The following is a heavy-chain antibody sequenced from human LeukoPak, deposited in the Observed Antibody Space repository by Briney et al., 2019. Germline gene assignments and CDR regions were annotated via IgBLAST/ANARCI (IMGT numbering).Heavy chain of an antibody. CDR2: IKQDGSEK. CDR1: GFTFSSYW. J-gene: IGHJ6*02. V-gene: IGHV3-7*01. CDR3: ARDRVYSSSWYSYYGMDV. Sequence: GGSLRLSCAASGFTFSSYWMSWVRQAPGKGLEWVANIKQDGSEKYYVDSVKGRFTISRDNAKNSLYLQMNSLRAEDTAVYYCARDRVYSSSWYSYYGMDVWGQGTTVTVSS. D-gene: IGHD6-13*01.